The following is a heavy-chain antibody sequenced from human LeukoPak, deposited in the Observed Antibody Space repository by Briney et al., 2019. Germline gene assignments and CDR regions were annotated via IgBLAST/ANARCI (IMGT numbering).Heavy chain of an antibody. CDR3: AKKAEVVAGTYDY. D-gene: IGHD6-19*01. CDR2: ISGSGGST. CDR1: GFTFSSYA. Sequence: PGGSLRLSCAASGFTFSSYAMSGVRQAPGRGREGVSAISGSGGSTYYADSVKGRFTISRDNSKNTLYLQMNSLRAEDTAVYYCAKKAEVVAGTYDYWGQGTLVTVSS. J-gene: IGHJ4*02. V-gene: IGHV3-23*01.